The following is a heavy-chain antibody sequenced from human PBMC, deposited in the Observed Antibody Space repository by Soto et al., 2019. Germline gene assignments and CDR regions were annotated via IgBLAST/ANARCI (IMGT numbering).Heavy chain of an antibody. Sequence: QVQLQESGPGLVKPSETLTLTCTVSGGSISDSYWTWVRQPPGGGLQWIASIFRREAMHDNPSLRSRVTISLDTSENQFSLKLTSVTAADTAVYFCARRMQWRGGFDYWGRGTLVTVSS. D-gene: IGHD6-19*01. CDR1: GGSISDSY. J-gene: IGHJ4*02. CDR3: ARRMQWRGGFDY. CDR2: IFRREAM. V-gene: IGHV4-59*08.